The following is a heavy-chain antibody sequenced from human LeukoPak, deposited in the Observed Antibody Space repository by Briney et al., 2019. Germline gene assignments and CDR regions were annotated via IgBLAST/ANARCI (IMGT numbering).Heavy chain of an antibody. CDR3: ARSLAAAALGWFDP. D-gene: IGHD6-13*01. CDR2: INPNSGGT. Sequence: ASVKVSCKASGYTFTGYYMHWVRQAPGQGLEWMGWINPNSGGTNYAQKFQGWVTMTRDTSISTAYMELSRLRSDDTAVYYCARSLAAAALGWFDPWGQGTLVTVSS. J-gene: IGHJ5*02. CDR1: GYTFTGYY. V-gene: IGHV1-2*04.